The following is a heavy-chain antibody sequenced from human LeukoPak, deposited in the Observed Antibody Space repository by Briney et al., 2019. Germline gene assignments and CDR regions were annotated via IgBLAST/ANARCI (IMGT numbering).Heavy chain of an antibody. D-gene: IGHD3-22*01. V-gene: IGHV1-69*13. Sequence: SVKVSCKASGGTFISNAISWVRQAPGQGLEWMGGIIPIFGTANYAQKFQGRVTITADESTSTAYMELSSLRSEDTAVYYCATHHYYDSSGYPDYWGQGTLVTVSS. CDR1: GGTFISNA. CDR2: IIPIFGTA. CDR3: ATHHYYDSSGYPDY. J-gene: IGHJ4*02.